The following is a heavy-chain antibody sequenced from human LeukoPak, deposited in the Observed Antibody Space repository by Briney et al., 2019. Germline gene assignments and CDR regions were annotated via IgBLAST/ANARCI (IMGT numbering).Heavy chain of an antibody. D-gene: IGHD2-2*01. CDR2: IYYSGTT. J-gene: IGHJ4*02. Sequence: PSETLSLTCTVSGDSMSSYFWTWIRQSPGKGLEWIGCIYYSGTTNYNPSLKSRVTISVDTSKNQFSLKLTSVTAADTAVYYCTRHTTPGYCSSDNCHPIENWGQGTLVTVSS. V-gene: IGHV4-59*01. CDR1: GDSMSSYF. CDR3: TRHTTPGYCSSDNCHPIEN.